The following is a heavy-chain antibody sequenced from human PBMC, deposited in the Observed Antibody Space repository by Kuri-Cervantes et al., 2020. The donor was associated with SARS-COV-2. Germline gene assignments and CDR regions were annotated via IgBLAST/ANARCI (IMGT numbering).Heavy chain of an antibody. J-gene: IGHJ3*02. CDR1: GFTFSSYW. V-gene: IGHV3-48*04. Sequence: GESLKISCAASGFTFSSYWMSWVRQAPGKGLEWVSYISSSGSTIYYADSVKGRFTISRDNAKNSLYLQMNSLRAEDTAVYYCAREGTYYYDSSGYYLFRAFDIWGQGTMVTVSS. D-gene: IGHD3-22*01. CDR3: AREGTYYYDSSGYYLFRAFDI. CDR2: ISSSGSTI.